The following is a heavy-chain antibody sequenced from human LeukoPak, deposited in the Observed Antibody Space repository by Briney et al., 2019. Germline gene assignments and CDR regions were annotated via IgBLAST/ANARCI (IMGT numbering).Heavy chain of an antibody. J-gene: IGHJ5*02. Sequence: GASVNVSCKASGYTFTSYAMHWVRQAPGQRLEWMGWINAGNGNTKYSQKFQGRVTITRDTSASTAYMELSSLRSEDTAVYYCARDRWPQVRGVIWWFDPWGQGTLVTVSS. CDR3: ARDRWPQVRGVIWWFDP. CDR1: GYTFTSYA. CDR2: INAGNGNT. D-gene: IGHD3-10*01. V-gene: IGHV1-3*01.